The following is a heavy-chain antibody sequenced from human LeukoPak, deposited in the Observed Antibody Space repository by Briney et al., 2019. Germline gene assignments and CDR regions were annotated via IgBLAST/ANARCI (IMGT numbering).Heavy chain of an antibody. V-gene: IGHV1-18*01. J-gene: IGHJ6*03. D-gene: IGHD4-17*01. CDR3: ARDLRPYGDSHYYYYMDV. CDR2: ISAYNGNT. Sequence: ASVKVSCVASVYIFTSYGIIWVRQAPGQGLEWMGWISAYNGNTNYAQKLQGRVTMTTDTSTSTAYMELRSLRSDDTAVYYCARDLRPYGDSHYYYYMDVWGKGTTVTVSS. CDR1: VYIFTSYG.